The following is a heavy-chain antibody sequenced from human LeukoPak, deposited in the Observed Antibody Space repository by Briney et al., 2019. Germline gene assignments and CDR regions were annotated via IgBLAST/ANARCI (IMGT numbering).Heavy chain of an antibody. Sequence: PGGSLRLSCAASGFTFSSYAMSWVRQAPGKGLEWVSAISASGGSTYYVDSVKGRFTVSRDTTKNSLYLQMNSLRAEDTAVYHCARARGMDVWGQGTTVTVSS. CDR3: ARARGMDV. CDR1: GFTFSSYA. J-gene: IGHJ6*02. V-gene: IGHV3-23*01. CDR2: ISASGGST.